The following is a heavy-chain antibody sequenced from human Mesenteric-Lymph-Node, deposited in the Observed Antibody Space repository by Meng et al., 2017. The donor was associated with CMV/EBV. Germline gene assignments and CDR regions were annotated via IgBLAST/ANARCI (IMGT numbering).Heavy chain of an antibody. V-gene: IGHV3-48*04. CDR2: ISATSINTM. CDR1: GFTFSTYS. Sequence: GESLKISCAASGFTFSTYSMNWVRQAPGKGLEWVSYISATSINTMYYADSVKGRFTISRDNAKNTLYLQMNSLRAEDTAVYYCARDLGAYCSSTSCYFYGMDVWGQGTTVTVSS. D-gene: IGHD2-2*01. CDR3: ARDLGAYCSSTSCYFYGMDV. J-gene: IGHJ6*02.